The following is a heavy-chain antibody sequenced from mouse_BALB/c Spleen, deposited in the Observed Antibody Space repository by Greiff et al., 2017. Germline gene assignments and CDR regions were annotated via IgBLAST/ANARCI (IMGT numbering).Heavy chain of an antibody. CDR2: ISYSGST. CDR1: GYSITSDYA. CDR3: ARGGYFDV. Sequence: EVQRVESGPGLVKPSQSLSLTCTVTGYSITSDYAWNWIRQFPGNKLEWMGYISYSGSTSYNPSLKSRISITRDTSKNQFFLQLNSVTTEDTATYYCARGGYFDVWGAGTTVTVSS. V-gene: IGHV3-2*02. J-gene: IGHJ1*01.